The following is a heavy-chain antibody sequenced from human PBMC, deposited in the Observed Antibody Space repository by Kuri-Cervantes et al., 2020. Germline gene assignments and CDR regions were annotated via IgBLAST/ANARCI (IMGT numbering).Heavy chain of an antibody. CDR3: ARGGTRGYGWFDP. V-gene: IGHV3-66*01. CDR1: GFTVSSNY. CDR2: IYSGGST. D-gene: IGHD5-12*01. J-gene: IGHJ5*02. Sequence: GESLKISCAASGFTVSSNYMSWVRQAPGKGLEWVSVIYSGGSTYYADSVKGRFTISRDNSKNTLYLQMNSLRAEDTAAYYCARGGTRGYGWFDPWGQGTLVTVSS.